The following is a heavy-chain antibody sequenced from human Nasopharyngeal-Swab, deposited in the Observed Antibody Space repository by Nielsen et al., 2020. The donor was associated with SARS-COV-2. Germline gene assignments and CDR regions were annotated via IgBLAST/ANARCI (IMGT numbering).Heavy chain of an antibody. D-gene: IGHD3-22*01. CDR1: GYTFTSYA. J-gene: IGHJ4*02. CDR2: INAGNGNT. V-gene: IGHV1-3*01. CDR3: ARSTYYYDSSGYSFDY. Sequence: ASVKVSCKASGYTFTSYAMHWVRQAPGQRLEWMGWINAGNGNTKYSQKFQGRVTITRDTSVSTAYMELSSLRSEDTAVYYCARSTYYYDSSGYSFDYWGQGTLVTVSS.